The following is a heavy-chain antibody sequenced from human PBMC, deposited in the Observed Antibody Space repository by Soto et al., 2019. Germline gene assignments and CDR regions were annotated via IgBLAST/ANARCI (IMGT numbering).Heavy chain of an antibody. Sequence: SETLSLTCTVSGGSISSYYWSWIRQPPGKGLEWIGYIYYSGSTNYNPSLKSRVTISVDTSKNQFSLKLSSVTAADTAVYYCARVYSGYDYYFDYWGQGTLVTVSS. J-gene: IGHJ4*02. D-gene: IGHD5-12*01. CDR2: IYYSGST. CDR3: ARVYSGYDYYFDY. CDR1: GGSISSYY. V-gene: IGHV4-59*01.